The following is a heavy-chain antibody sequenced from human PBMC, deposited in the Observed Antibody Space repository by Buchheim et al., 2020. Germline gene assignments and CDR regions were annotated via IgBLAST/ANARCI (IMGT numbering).Heavy chain of an antibody. D-gene: IGHD6-19*01. CDR2: IDPTDSYI. Sequence: EVQLVQSGAEVKKPGESLRISCKGSGYRFTSYWISWVRQMPGKGLEWMGRIDPTDSYIKYSPSFQGHVTISADKSSSTASLQWSSLRASDTAIYYCARHSYNSGWYYFDYWGPGAL. J-gene: IGHJ4*02. CDR1: GYRFTSYW. V-gene: IGHV5-10-1*03. CDR3: ARHSYNSGWYYFDY.